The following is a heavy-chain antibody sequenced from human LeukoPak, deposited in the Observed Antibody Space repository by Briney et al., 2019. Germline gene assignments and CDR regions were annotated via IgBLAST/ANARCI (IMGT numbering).Heavy chain of an antibody. CDR3: ARDLYDFWSGPTGYFDY. D-gene: IGHD3-3*01. CDR2: IWYDGSNK. V-gene: IGHV3-33*01. J-gene: IGHJ4*02. Sequence: GTSLRLSCAASGFTFSSYGMHWVRQAPGKGLEWVAVIWYDGSNKYYADSVKGRFTISRDNSKNTLYLQMNSLRAEDTAVYYCARDLYDFWSGPTGYFDYWGQGTLVTVSS. CDR1: GFTFSSYG.